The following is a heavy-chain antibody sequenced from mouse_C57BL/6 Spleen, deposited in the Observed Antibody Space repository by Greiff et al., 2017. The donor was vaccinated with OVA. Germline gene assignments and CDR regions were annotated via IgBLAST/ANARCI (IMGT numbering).Heavy chain of an antibody. CDR3: AREIYYDYDYAMDY. CDR2: ISSGSSTI. Sequence: EVQVVESGGGLVKPGGSLKLSCAASGFTFSDYGMHWVRQAPEKGLEWVAYISSGSSTIYYADTVKGRFTISRDNAKNTLFLQMTSLRSEDTAMYYCAREIYYDYDYAMDYWGQGTSVTVSS. D-gene: IGHD2-4*01. V-gene: IGHV5-17*01. J-gene: IGHJ4*01. CDR1: GFTFSDYG.